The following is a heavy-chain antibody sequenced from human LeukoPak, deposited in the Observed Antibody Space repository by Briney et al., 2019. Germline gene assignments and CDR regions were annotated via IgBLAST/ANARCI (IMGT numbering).Heavy chain of an antibody. CDR1: GFTFSSYA. Sequence: GGSLRLSCAASGFTFSSYAMSWVRQAPGKGLEWVSAISGSGGSTYYADSVKGRFTISRDNSKNTLYLQMNSLRAEDTAVYYCAKDHFSIAVAGNFDYWGQGTLVTVFS. CDR3: AKDHFSIAVAGNFDY. CDR2: ISGSGGST. J-gene: IGHJ4*02. D-gene: IGHD6-19*01. V-gene: IGHV3-23*01.